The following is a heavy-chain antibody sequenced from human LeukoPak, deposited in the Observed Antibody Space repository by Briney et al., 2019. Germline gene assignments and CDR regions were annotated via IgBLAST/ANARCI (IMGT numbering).Heavy chain of an antibody. CDR2: ISDSSRTT. J-gene: IGHJ4*02. CDR1: GLTFSTEA. Sequence: GGSVRLSCEVSGLTFSTEAMTWVRQSPGKGLEWVSSISDSSRTTYYADSVQGRFTISRDNSRNTVYLQMNSLRVEDTAFYYCAKKLGFIPQFDYWSQGTLVAVSS. V-gene: IGHV3-23*01. D-gene: IGHD6-13*01. CDR3: AKKLGFIPQFDY.